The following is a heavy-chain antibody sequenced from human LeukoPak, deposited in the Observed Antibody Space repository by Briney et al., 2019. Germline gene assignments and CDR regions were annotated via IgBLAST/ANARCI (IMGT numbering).Heavy chain of an antibody. V-gene: IGHV1-18*01. J-gene: IGHJ4*02. Sequence: GASVKVSCKASEYTFTSYDISWVRQAPGQGLEWMGWISAYNGNTNYAQKLQGRVTMTTDTSTSTAYMELRSLRSDDTAVYYCARGSAPLGAAAGNIDYWGQGTLVTVSS. CDR1: EYTFTSYD. CDR2: ISAYNGNT. D-gene: IGHD6-13*01. CDR3: ARGSAPLGAAAGNIDY.